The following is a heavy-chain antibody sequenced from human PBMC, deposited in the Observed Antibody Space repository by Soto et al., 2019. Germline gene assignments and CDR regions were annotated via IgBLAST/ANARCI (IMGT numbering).Heavy chain of an antibody. V-gene: IGHV4-39*01. CDR1: GGSISSSSYY. CDR2: IYYSGST. J-gene: IGHJ4*02. CDR3: ARRDIVATFGVDY. D-gene: IGHD5-12*01. Sequence: SETLSLTCTVSGGSISSSSYYWGWIRQPPGKGLEWIGSIYYSGSTYYNPSLKSRVTISVDTSKNQFSLKLSSVTAADTAVYYCARRDIVATFGVDYWGQGTLVTVSS.